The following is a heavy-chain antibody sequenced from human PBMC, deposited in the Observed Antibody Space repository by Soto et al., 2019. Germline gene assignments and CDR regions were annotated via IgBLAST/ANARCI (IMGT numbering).Heavy chain of an antibody. CDR1: GYTLTELS. J-gene: IGHJ6*02. CDR2: FDPEDGET. CDR3: AREWEQQLDKYYYYGMDV. Sequence: ASVKVSCKVSGYTLTELSMHWVRQAPGKGLEWMGGFDPEDGETIYAQKFQGRVTMTEDTSTDTAYMELSSLRSEDTAVYYCAREWEQQLDKYYYYGMDVWGQGTTVTVSS. V-gene: IGHV1-24*01. D-gene: IGHD6-13*01.